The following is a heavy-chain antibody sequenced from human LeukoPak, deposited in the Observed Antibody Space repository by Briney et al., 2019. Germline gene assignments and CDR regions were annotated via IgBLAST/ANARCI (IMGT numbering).Heavy chain of an antibody. J-gene: IGHJ4*02. D-gene: IGHD6-25*01. CDR1: GFTFRSYG. Sequence: PGGSLRLSCAASGFTFRSYGMHWVRQAPGKGLQWVAVIWYDGSNKYYADSVKGRFTISRDNSNNTLYLQMNTLTAEDTAVYYCAAISYSGTWPVGYWGQGILVTVTA. CDR2: IWYDGSNK. CDR3: AAISYSGTWPVGY. V-gene: IGHV3-33*01.